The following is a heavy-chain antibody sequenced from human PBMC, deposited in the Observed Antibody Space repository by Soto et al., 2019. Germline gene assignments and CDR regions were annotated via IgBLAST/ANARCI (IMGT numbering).Heavy chain of an antibody. V-gene: IGHV3-23*01. CDR1: GFTFSSYS. CDR3: ATALKNFCRGGSCYVGASSY. Sequence: EVQLLESGGALVQPGGSLRLSCAASGFTFSSYSMTWVRQAPGKGLEWVSAISGNGATTYYAESVKGRFTISRDNSKNTLYLQMNSLRAEDTAIYYCATALKNFCRGGSCYVGASSYWGQGTLVTVSS. D-gene: IGHD2-15*01. CDR2: ISGNGATT. J-gene: IGHJ4*02.